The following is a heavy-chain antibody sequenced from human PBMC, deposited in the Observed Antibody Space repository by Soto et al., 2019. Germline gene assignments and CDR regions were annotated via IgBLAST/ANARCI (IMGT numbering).Heavy chain of an antibody. V-gene: IGHV3-23*01. D-gene: IGHD2-15*01. Sequence: EVQLLESGGGLVQPGGSLRLSCAASGFTFSTYAMTWVRQAPGKGLKWVSALSASGATTYHADSVKGRFTISRDNSENTRYLKVSGLRAEDTVVYYCAKGLSGGKYYYYGMAGWGQGTTVTVSS. J-gene: IGHJ6*02. CDR3: AKGLSGGKYYYYGMAG. CDR1: GFTFSTYA. CDR2: LSASGATT.